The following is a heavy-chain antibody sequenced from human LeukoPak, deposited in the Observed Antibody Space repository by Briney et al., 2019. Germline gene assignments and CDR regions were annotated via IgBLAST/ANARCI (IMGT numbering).Heavy chain of an antibody. J-gene: IGHJ4*02. CDR1: GGSISSYY. CDR3: ARGAAGTVPFDY. D-gene: IGHD6-13*01. Sequence: SETLSLTCAFSGGSISSYYWSWIRQPPGKGLEWIGYTHYSGSTDYNPSLKTRVTISVDTSKNQFSLKLSSVTAADTAVYYCARGAAGTVPFDYWGQGTLVTVSS. CDR2: THYSGST. V-gene: IGHV4-59*08.